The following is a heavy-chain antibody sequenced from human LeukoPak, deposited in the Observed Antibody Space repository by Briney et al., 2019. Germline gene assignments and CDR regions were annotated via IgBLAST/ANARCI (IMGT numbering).Heavy chain of an antibody. J-gene: IGHJ5*02. D-gene: IGHD6-13*01. CDR2: IYSSGST. CDR3: VRGKAAAGAIWFDP. Sequence: PSETLSLTCTVSGGSISRYYWSWIRQPPGKGLEWIGCIYSSGSTSYKPSLKSRITISVDTSKNQFSLNLSSVTAADTAVYYCVRGKAAAGAIWFDPWGQGTLVTVSS. V-gene: IGHV4-59*01. CDR1: GGSISRYY.